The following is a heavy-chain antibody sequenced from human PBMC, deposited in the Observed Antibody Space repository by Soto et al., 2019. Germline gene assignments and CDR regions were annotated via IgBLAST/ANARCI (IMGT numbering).Heavy chain of an antibody. Sequence: GGSLRLSCAASGFTFSSNAMSWVRQAPGKGLEWVSAISGTTDNTYYADSVKGRFTISRDNSKNTLYLQMNSLRAEDTALYYCAKSLRGVIVDFDSWGQGTLVTVSS. CDR3: AKSLRGVIVDFDS. CDR1: GFTFSSNA. V-gene: IGHV3-23*01. J-gene: IGHJ4*02. D-gene: IGHD3-10*01. CDR2: ISGTTDNT.